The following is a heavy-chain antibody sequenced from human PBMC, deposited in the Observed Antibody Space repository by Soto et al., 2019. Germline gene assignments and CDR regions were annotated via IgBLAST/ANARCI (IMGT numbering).Heavy chain of an antibody. J-gene: IGHJ4*02. V-gene: IGHV3-23*01. D-gene: IGHD3-9*01. CDR1: GFTPTTTP. Sequence: GWSLRLSCAGSGFTPTTTPLSWVRQPPGKGLEWVTTISGTASRTYYVDSVKGRFFISRDNSKNTVTLQMNNLTVDDTAVYYCATSFRYFDNWGQGTRVTVS. CDR3: ATSFRYFDN. CDR2: ISGTASRT.